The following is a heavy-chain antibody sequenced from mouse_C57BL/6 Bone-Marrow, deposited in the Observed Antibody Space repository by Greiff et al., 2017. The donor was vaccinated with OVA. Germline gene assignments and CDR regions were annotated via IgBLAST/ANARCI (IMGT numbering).Heavy chain of an antibody. CDR3: TTCTMVVSDY. J-gene: IGHJ2*01. CDR1: GFNIKDDY. CDR2: IDPENGDT. V-gene: IGHV14-4*01. Sequence: EVQLQQSGAELVRPGASVKLSCTASGFNIKDDYMHWVKQRPEQGLEWIGWIDPENGDTEYASKFQGKATITADTSSNTAYLQLSSLTSEDTAVYYCTTCTMVVSDYWGQGTTLTVSS. D-gene: IGHD2-1*01.